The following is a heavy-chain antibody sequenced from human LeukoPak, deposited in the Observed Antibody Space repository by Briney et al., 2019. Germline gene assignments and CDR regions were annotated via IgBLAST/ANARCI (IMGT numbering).Heavy chain of an antibody. CDR1: GGSISSYY. D-gene: IGHD3-22*01. J-gene: IGHJ4*02. CDR2: IYYSGST. Sequence: PSETLSLTCTVPGGSISSYYWSWIRQPPGKGLEWIGYIYYSGSTNYNPSLKSRVTISVDTSKNQFSLKLSSVTAADTAVYYCARHYYDSSGYPAYFDYWGQGTLVTVSS. V-gene: IGHV4-59*08. CDR3: ARHYYDSSGYPAYFDY.